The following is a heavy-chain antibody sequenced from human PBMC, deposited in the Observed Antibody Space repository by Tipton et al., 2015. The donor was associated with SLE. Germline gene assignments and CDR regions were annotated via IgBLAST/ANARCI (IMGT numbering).Heavy chain of an antibody. CDR3: ARGYCSGGSCSYWYFDL. J-gene: IGHJ2*01. CDR2: IYHSGNS. Sequence: TLSLTCTVSGYSISSGYYWGWIRQPPGKGLEWIGSIYHSGNSYYNPSLKSRVTISVDTSKNQLSLKLSSVTATDTAVYYCARGYCSGGSCSYWYFDLWGRGTLVTVSS. CDR1: GYSISSGYY. D-gene: IGHD2-15*01. V-gene: IGHV4-38-2*02.